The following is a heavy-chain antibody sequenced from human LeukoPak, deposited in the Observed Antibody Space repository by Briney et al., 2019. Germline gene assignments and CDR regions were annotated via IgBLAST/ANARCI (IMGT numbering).Heavy chain of an antibody. D-gene: IGHD2-2*01. CDR1: GGSISSYY. Sequence: SETLSLTCTVSGGSISSYYWSWIRQPPGKGLECLGFIYHTGTTNYYPSLKSRVTISVDTSTNQFSLKLSSVTAADTAIYYCARTYCSTNACPFDHWGQGTLVTVSS. CDR2: IYHTGTT. J-gene: IGHJ4*02. V-gene: IGHV4-59*08. CDR3: ARTYCSTNACPFDH.